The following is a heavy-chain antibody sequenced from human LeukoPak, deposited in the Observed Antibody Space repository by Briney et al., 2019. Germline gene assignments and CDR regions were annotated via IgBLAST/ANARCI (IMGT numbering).Heavy chain of an antibody. CDR3: ARSLPGPMGYSSSDY. V-gene: IGHV5-51*01. D-gene: IGHD6-19*01. CDR1: GYDFTDTW. J-gene: IGHJ4*02. Sequence: HGESLKIYCVGSGYDFTDTWIAWVLQMPGKGLEWMVIVYPADSDTRYSPSFRGQVTFSADKSISTAYLQWSSLKASDTAMYYCARSLPGPMGYSSSDYWGQGTLVTVSS. CDR2: VYPADSDT.